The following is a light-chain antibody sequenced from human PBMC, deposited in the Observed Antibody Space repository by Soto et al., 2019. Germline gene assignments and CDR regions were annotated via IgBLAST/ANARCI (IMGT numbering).Light chain of an antibody. CDR1: QSVSSSY. J-gene: IGKJ2*01. Sequence: EIVLTQSPGTLSLSPGERATLSCRASQSVSSSYLAWYQQKPGQAPRLLIYGASSRATGIPDRFSGGGSGTEFTLTISSLQSEDFAVYYCQQYNNWPYTFGQGTKLEIK. CDR3: QQYNNWPYT. V-gene: IGKV3-20*01. CDR2: GAS.